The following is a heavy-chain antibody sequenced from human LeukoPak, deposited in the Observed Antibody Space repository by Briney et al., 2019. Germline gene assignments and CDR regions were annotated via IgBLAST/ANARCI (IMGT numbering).Heavy chain of an antibody. J-gene: IGHJ4*02. CDR3: AREGYYYDSSGSVSDY. CDR1: GGSFSGYY. CDR2: INHSGST. V-gene: IGHV4-34*01. Sequence: PSETLSLTCAVYGGSFSGYYWSWIRQPPGKGLEWIGEINHSGSTNYNPPLKSRVTISVDTSKNQFSLKLSSVTAADTAVYYCAREGYYYDSSGSVSDYWGQGTLVTVSS. D-gene: IGHD3-22*01.